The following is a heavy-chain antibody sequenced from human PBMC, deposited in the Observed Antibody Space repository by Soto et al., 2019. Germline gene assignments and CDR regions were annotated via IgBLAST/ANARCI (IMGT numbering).Heavy chain of an antibody. D-gene: IGHD1-26*01. CDR2: IYSGGST. Sequence: EVQLVESGGGLVQPGGSLRLSCAASGFTVSSNYMSWVRQAPGKGLEWVTVIYSGGSTYYADSVKGRFTISRDNSKNTLYLQMNSLRAEDTAVYYCARDLRSGSQGYYFDYWGQGTLVTVSS. CDR1: GFTVSSNY. V-gene: IGHV3-66*01. J-gene: IGHJ4*02. CDR3: ARDLRSGSQGYYFDY.